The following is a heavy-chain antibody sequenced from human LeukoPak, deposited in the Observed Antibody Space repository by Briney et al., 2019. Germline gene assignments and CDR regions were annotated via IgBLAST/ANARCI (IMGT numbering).Heavy chain of an antibody. CDR3: TRPDYYDSSGKGEFGY. Sequence: PGGSLRLSCAASGFTFTSYSMNWVRQAPGKGLEWASTISGGGGSTYYADSVKGRFTISRDNSKNTLYLQVNSLKTEDTAVYYCTRPDYYDSSGKGEFGYWGQGTLVTVSS. D-gene: IGHD3-22*01. CDR2: ISGGGGST. CDR1: GFTFTSYS. V-gene: IGHV3-23*01. J-gene: IGHJ4*02.